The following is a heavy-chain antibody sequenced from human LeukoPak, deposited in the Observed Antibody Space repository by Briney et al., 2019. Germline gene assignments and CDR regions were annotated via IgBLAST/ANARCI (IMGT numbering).Heavy chain of an antibody. D-gene: IGHD3-22*01. CDR1: GGTFSSYA. J-gene: IGHJ6*02. CDR2: VIPIFGTA. Sequence: SVKVSCKASGGTFSSYAISWVRQAPGQGLEWMGGVIPIFGTANYAQKFQGRVTITADESTSTAYMELSSLRSEDTAVYYCAREGYYDSSGYRPYYYYGMDVWGQGTTVTVSS. CDR3: AREGYYDSSGYRPYYYYGMDV. V-gene: IGHV1-69*13.